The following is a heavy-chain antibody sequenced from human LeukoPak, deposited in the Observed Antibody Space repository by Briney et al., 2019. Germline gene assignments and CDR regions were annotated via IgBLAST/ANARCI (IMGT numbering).Heavy chain of an antibody. CDR2: ISTDGNDK. D-gene: IGHD5/OR15-5a*01. V-gene: IGHV3-30*18. J-gene: IGHJ4*02. CDR3: AKDKSVSADYYFDY. Sequence: PGGSLRLSCAASGFTFSSYWMHWVRQAPGKGLEWLTVISTDGNDKHYADSVKGRFTVSRDNSKNTLFLQMNNLRTEDTAVYYCAKDKSVSADYYFDYWGQGTLVTVST. CDR1: GFTFSSYW.